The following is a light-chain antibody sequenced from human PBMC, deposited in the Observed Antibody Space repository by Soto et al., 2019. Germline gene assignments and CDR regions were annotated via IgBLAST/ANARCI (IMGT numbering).Light chain of an antibody. Sequence: IVMTQSPATLSVSPGERATLSCRASQSVIRNLAWYQQKPGQSPRLLIYGASTRATGIPARFIGSGSGTEFTLTIGRLEPEDFEVYYCRQYVRSPWTVGQGTKVDIK. J-gene: IGKJ1*01. CDR1: QSVIRN. V-gene: IGKV3-15*01. CDR2: GAS. CDR3: RQYVRSPWT.